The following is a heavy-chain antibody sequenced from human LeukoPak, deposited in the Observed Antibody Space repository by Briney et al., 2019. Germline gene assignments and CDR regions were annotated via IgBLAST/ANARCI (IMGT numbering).Heavy chain of an antibody. CDR1: GGSISSGSYY. Sequence: PSETLSLTCTVSGGSISSGSYYWSWIRQPAGKGLEWIGRIYTSGSTNYNPSLKSRVTISGDTSKNQFSLKLSSVTAADTAVYYCASGEAARYQLLTLHYWGQGTLVTVSS. V-gene: IGHV4-61*02. D-gene: IGHD2-2*01. CDR2: IYTSGST. CDR3: ASGEAARYQLLTLHY. J-gene: IGHJ4*02.